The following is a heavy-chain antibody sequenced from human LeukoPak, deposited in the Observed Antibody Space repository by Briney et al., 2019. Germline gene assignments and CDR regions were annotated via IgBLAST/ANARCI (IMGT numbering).Heavy chain of an antibody. CDR1: GFTFSSYG. Sequence: PGRSLRLSCAASGFTFSSYGMHWVRQAPGKGLEWAAIIYYDGSDKYYADSVKGRFTISRDNSKDTLYLQMNSLRAEDTAVYYCARNAYGAQTPSDVWGQGTTVTVSS. CDR3: ARNAYGAQTPSDV. V-gene: IGHV3-33*01. CDR2: IYYDGSDK. D-gene: IGHD4-17*01. J-gene: IGHJ6*02.